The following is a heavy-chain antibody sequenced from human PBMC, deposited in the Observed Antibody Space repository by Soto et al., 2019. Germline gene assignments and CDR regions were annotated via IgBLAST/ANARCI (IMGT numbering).Heavy chain of an antibody. D-gene: IGHD2-15*01. CDR1: GGTFSSYT. CDR2: IVPILGIV. Sequence: QVQLVQSGAEVKKPGSSVKVSCKASGGTFSSYTISWVRQAPGQGLEWMGRIVPILGIVNYAQKFQGRVTITADKSTSTADMELSSLRSEDTAVYYCARGPVADYGIDVWGQGTTVTVSS. V-gene: IGHV1-69*02. J-gene: IGHJ6*02. CDR3: ARGPVADYGIDV.